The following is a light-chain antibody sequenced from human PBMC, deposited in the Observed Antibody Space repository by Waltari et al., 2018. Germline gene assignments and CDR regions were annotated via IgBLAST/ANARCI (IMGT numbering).Light chain of an antibody. Sequence: QSVLTQPPSVSAAPGQRVTISCSGGSAHIGNNYVSWYRQFPGTAPKLLIYENSERPSGIPGRFADSKSGTSATLDITGLQAGDEADYYCGTWDSSLSGAVFGGGTHLTVL. CDR2: ENS. V-gene: IGLV1-51*02. CDR3: GTWDSSLSGAV. J-gene: IGLJ7*01. CDR1: SAHIGNNY.